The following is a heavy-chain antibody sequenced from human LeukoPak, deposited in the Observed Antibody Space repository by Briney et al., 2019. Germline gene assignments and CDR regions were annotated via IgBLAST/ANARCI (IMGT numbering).Heavy chain of an antibody. CDR2: IYYSGST. CDR3: ARVHIAVAGKVPTTSGTYYFDY. J-gene: IGHJ4*02. V-gene: IGHV4-61*08. Sequence: PSQTLSLTCAVSGGSISSGGYSWSWIRQPPGKGLGWIGYIYYSGSTNYNPSLKSRVTISVDTSKNQFSLKLSSVTAADTAVYYCARVHIAVAGKVPTTSGTYYFDYWGQGTLVTVSS. D-gene: IGHD6-19*01. CDR1: GGSISSGGYS.